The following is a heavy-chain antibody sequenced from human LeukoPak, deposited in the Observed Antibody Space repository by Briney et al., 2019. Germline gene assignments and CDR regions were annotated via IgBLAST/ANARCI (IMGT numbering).Heavy chain of an antibody. V-gene: IGHV1-3*01. CDR3: ARDPGYSQLPNWFDP. CDR1: GYTFTSYA. D-gene: IGHD6-13*01. CDR2: INAGNGNT. J-gene: IGHJ5*02. Sequence: ASVKVSCKASGYTFTSYAMHWVRQAPGQRLEWMGWINAGNGNTKYSQEFQGRVTITRDTSASTAYMELRSLRSDDTAVYYCARDPGYSQLPNWFDPWGQGTLVTVSS.